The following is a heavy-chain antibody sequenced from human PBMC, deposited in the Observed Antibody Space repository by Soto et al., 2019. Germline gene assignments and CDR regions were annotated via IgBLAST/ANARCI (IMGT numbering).Heavy chain of an antibody. CDR3: ARSPIAATGSLDY. J-gene: IGHJ4*02. CDR1: SYTFFNYG. CDR2: ISAYNGNR. D-gene: IGHD6-6*01. Sequence: AASVKVSCKASSYTFFNYGITWVRQAPGQGLEWMGWISAYNGNRNYAQKFQGRVTMTTDTSTSTAYMELRTLRSDDTAVYYCARSPIAATGSLDYWGQGTLVTVSS. V-gene: IGHV1-18*01.